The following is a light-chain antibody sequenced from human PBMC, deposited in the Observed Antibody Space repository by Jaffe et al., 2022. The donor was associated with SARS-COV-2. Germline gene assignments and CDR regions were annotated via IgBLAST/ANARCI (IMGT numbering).Light chain of an antibody. Sequence: EVVLTQSPGTLSLSPGERATLSCRASESVRSSYLAWYQQKPGQAPRLLIYATSSRATGIPDRFSGSGSGADFTLTISRLEPEDFAVYYCQQHDYPSFTFGPGTKVDIK. CDR3: QQHDYPSFT. CDR2: ATS. J-gene: IGKJ3*01. V-gene: IGKV3-20*01. CDR1: ESVRSSY.